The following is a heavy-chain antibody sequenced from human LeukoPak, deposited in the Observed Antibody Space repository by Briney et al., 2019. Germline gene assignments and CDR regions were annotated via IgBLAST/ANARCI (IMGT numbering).Heavy chain of an antibody. J-gene: IGHJ6*03. CDR3: AALPPRDFWSGYYGRHYYYYMDV. V-gene: IGHV1-24*01. D-gene: IGHD3-3*01. CDR2: FDPEDGET. CDR1: GYTLTELS. Sequence: ASVKVSCKVSGYTLTELSMHWVRQAPGKGLEWMGGFDPEDGETIYAQKFQGRVTMTEDTSTDTAYMELSSLRSEDTAVYYCAALPPRDFWSGYYGRHYYYYMDVWGKGTTVTASS.